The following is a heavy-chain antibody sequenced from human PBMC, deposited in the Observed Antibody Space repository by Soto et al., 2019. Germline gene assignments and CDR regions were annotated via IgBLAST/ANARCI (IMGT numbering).Heavy chain of an antibody. V-gene: IGHV3-11*01. D-gene: IGHD2-2*01. Sequence: QVQLVESGGGLVKPGGSLRLSCAASGFTFSDYYMSLIRQAPGKGLEWVSYISSSGSTIYYADSVKGRFTISRDNAKNSLYLQMNSLRAMETAVYYCARSGVDVVVPVDYFDYWGQGTLVTVSS. CDR1: GFTFSDYY. J-gene: IGHJ4*02. CDR2: ISSSGSTI. CDR3: ARSGVDVVVPVDYFDY.